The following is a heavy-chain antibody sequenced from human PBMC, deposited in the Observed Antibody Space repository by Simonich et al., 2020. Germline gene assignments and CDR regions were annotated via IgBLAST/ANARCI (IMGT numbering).Heavy chain of an antibody. D-gene: IGHD6-19*01. CDR3: ARELKGVPVGWGSQIDI. Sequence: QVQLVQSGAEVKKPGASVQVSCTASGYTFTGYYMHWVRQAPGQGLEWRGRINPNSGGTNDAQKVQGSVTRTRDTSSSTAYMELSRLRSDDTAVYYCARELKGVPVGWGSQIDIWGQGTMVTVSS. J-gene: IGHJ3*02. V-gene: IGHV1-2*06. CDR1: GYTFTGYY. CDR2: INPNSGGT.